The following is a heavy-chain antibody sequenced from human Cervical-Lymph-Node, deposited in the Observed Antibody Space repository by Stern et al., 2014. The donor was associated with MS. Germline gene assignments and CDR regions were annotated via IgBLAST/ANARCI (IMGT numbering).Heavy chain of an antibody. CDR2: IYPDDSDS. CDR1: GYSFTSHW. J-gene: IGHJ4*02. D-gene: IGHD2-15*01. V-gene: IGHV5-51*01. CDR3: ARQGRQCSDGRCYSGYFDN. Sequence: VQLVESGAEVKKPGESLKISCRGSGYSFTSHWLGWVRQMPGKGLEWMGIIYPDDSDSRNSPSFQGQVTISVDKSISTVYLEWRSLKASDTAIYFCARQGRQCSDGRCYSGYFDNWGQGTLVTVSS.